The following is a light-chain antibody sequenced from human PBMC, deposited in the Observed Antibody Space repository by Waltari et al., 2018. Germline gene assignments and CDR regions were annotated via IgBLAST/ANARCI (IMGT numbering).Light chain of an antibody. J-gene: IGLJ3*02. CDR1: SSAVGQSHL. V-gene: IGLV2-23*01. CDR2: EGS. Sequence: QSALTQPASVSGSTGQSITISCTGPSSAVGQSHLVSWYQHHPGKAPKLMIYEGSKRPSGVSNRFSGSKSGDTASLTISGLQAEDETDYYCCSYAGSGTWVFGGGTKLTVL. CDR3: CSYAGSGTWV.